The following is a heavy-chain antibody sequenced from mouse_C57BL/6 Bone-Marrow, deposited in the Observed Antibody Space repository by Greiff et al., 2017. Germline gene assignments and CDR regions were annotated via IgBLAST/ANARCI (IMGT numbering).Heavy chain of an antibody. D-gene: IGHD2-1*01. CDR2: IDPSDSYA. J-gene: IGHJ3*01. CDR1: GYTFTSYW. Sequence: QVQLQQPGAELVMPGASVKLSCKASGYTFTSYWMHWVKQRPAQGLEWIGEIDPSDSYANYNQKFKGKSTLTVDKSSSPAYMQLSSLTSEDSAVYYCARGGNSMVTTEGCAYWGQGTLVTVSA. CDR3: ARGGNSMVTTEGCAY. V-gene: IGHV1-69*01.